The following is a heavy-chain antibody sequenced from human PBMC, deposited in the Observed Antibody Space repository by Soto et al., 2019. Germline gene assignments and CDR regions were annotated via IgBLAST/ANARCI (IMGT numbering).Heavy chain of an antibody. CDR1: GGSFSDYY. CDR3: ARGLPGYSRSWFEY. Sequence: QVQLQQWGAGLLKPSETLSLTCAVYGGSFSDYYWSWIRQPPGKGLEWIGEINPSGSTNYNPSPKNPGTISVDTSKNQFPLKRGSVTGADTAGDYCARGLPGYSRSWFEYWGQGALVTVSS. D-gene: IGHD6-13*01. CDR2: INPSGST. V-gene: IGHV4-34*01. J-gene: IGHJ5*01.